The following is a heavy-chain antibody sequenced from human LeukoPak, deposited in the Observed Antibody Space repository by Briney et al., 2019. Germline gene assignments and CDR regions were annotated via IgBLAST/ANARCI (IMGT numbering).Heavy chain of an antibody. CDR3: ARDSYDILTGEDAFDI. J-gene: IGHJ3*02. Sequence: PSETLSLTCAVYGGSLSGYYWSWIRQPPGKGLEWIGEINHSGSTNYNPSLKSRVTISVDTSKNQFSLKLSSVTAADTAVYYCARDSYDILTGEDAFDIWGQGTMVTVSS. CDR1: GGSLSGYY. CDR2: INHSGST. V-gene: IGHV4-34*01. D-gene: IGHD3-9*01.